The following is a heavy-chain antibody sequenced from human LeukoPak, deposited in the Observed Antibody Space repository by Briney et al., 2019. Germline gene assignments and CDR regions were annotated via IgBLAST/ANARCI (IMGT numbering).Heavy chain of an antibody. Sequence: SVKVSCKASGGTFSSYAISWVRQAPGQGLEWMGRIIPILGIANYAQKFQGRVMITADKSTSTAYMELSSLRSEDTAVYYCARDYPLGYSGNVNFDYWGQGTLVTVSS. CDR1: GGTFSSYA. CDR2: IIPILGIA. CDR3: ARDYPLGYSGNVNFDY. D-gene: IGHD5-12*01. V-gene: IGHV1-69*04. J-gene: IGHJ4*02.